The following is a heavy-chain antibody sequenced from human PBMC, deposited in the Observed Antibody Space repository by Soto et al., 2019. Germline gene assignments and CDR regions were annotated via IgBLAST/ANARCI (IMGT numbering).Heavy chain of an antibody. CDR2: SIPIFGTA. J-gene: IGHJ5*02. Sequence: QVQLVQSGAEVKKPGSSVKVSCKASGGTFSSYAISWVRQAPGQGLEWMGGSIPIFGTANYAQKFQGRVTITADESTSTAYMELSSLRSEDTAVYYCARALDYQLLSWFDPWGQGTLVTVSS. V-gene: IGHV1-69*01. CDR1: GGTFSSYA. D-gene: IGHD2-2*01. CDR3: ARALDYQLLSWFDP.